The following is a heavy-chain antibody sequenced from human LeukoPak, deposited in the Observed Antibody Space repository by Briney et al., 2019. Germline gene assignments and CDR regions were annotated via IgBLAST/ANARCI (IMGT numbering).Heavy chain of an antibody. J-gene: IGHJ6*02. CDR1: GITFDDYA. V-gene: IGHV3-9*01. Sequence: GGSLRLSCAASGITFDDYAMHWVRQAPGKGLEWVSGISWKSDYIGYAESVKGRFTISRDNAKNSLYLQMNSLRPEDTALYFCAKDRSYSHYYYYGMDVWGQGTTVTVSS. CDR3: AKDRSYSHYYYYGMDV. CDR2: ISWKSDYI. D-gene: IGHD3-10*01.